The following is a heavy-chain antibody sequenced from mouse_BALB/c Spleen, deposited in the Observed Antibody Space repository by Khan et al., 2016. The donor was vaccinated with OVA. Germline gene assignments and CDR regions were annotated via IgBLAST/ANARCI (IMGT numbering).Heavy chain of an antibody. J-gene: IGHJ2*01. CDR1: GYNIKDIY. V-gene: IGHV14-3*02. CDR3: RISTINA. Sequence: LQQSGAELVKPAASLKLSCTASGYNIKDIYIHWVKQRPEKGLERIRRTDPANGNTKYDPKFQGKATITADTSSNTAYLQLSSLTSEDTAVYYCRISTINAWGQGTTLTVSS. CDR2: TDPANGNT.